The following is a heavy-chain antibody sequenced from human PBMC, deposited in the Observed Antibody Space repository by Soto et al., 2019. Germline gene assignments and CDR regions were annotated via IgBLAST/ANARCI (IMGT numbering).Heavy chain of an antibody. CDR2: ISSNGGST. CDR1: GFTFSSYA. D-gene: IGHD2-2*01. Sequence: QPGGSLRLSCAASGFTFSSYAMHWVRQAPGKGLEYVSAISSNGGSTYYANSVKGRFTISRDNSKNTLYLQMGSLRAEDMAVYYCARGIVVVPAAMSVLMDVWGKGTTVTVSS. J-gene: IGHJ6*04. CDR3: ARGIVVVPAAMSVLMDV. V-gene: IGHV3-64*01.